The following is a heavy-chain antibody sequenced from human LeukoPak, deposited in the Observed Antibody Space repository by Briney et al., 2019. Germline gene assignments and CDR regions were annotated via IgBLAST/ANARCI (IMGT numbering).Heavy chain of an antibody. V-gene: IGHV5-51*01. D-gene: IGHD2-2*01. CDR2: IYPGDSDT. Sequence: GESLKISCKGSGYSFTSYWIGWVRQMPGKGLEWMGIIYPGDSDTRYSPSFQGQVTISADESISTAYLQWSSLKASDTAMYYCARVIRWLYCSSTSCYGAFDYWGQGTLVTVSS. J-gene: IGHJ4*02. CDR3: ARVIRWLYCSSTSCYGAFDY. CDR1: GYSFTSYW.